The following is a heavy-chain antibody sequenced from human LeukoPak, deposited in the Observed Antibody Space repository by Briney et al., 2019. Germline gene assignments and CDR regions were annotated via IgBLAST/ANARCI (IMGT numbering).Heavy chain of an antibody. D-gene: IGHD6-13*01. CDR1: GFTFNNYY. CDR2: ISGSGGST. V-gene: IGHV3-23*01. J-gene: IGHJ4*02. CDR3: AKDPYSSSWYYFDY. Sequence: GGSLRLSCVASGFTFNNYYMSWIRQAPGKGLEWVSAISGSGGSTYYADSVKGRFTISRDNSKNTLYLQMNSLRAEDTAVYYCAKDPYSSSWYYFDYWGQGTLVTVSS.